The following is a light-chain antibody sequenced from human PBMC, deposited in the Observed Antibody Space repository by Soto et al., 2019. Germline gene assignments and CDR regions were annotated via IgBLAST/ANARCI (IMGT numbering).Light chain of an antibody. J-gene: IGLJ2*01. CDR1: SGDVGHYNY. CDR3: RSYVDSCSVI. Sequence: QSALTQPPSASGSLGQSVTISCTGTSGDVGHYNYVSWYQQQPGKAPKLMIYEVTKRPSGVPDRFSGSKSGNTASLTVSGLQGEDEADYYCRSYVDSCSVIFGGGTKLTVL. V-gene: IGLV2-8*01. CDR2: EVT.